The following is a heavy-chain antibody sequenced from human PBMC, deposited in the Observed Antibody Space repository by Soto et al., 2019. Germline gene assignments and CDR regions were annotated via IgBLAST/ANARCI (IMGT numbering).Heavy chain of an antibody. CDR2: ISGYNGNT. Sequence: QVQVVQSGDEVKKPGASVKVSCKASGYTFTNYGFSWVRQAPGQGLEWMGWISGYNGNTKYAEKFQGRVTMTTDTSTSTVQMELRSLRSDDTAVYYCAREGQAPYYYYGMDVWGQGTAVTVSS. V-gene: IGHV1-18*01. CDR3: AREGQAPYYYYGMDV. J-gene: IGHJ6*02. CDR1: GYTFTNYG.